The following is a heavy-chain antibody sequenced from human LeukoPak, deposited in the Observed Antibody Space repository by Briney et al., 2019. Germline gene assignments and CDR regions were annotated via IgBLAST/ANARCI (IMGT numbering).Heavy chain of an antibody. D-gene: IGHD3-10*01. Sequence: SETLSLTCTVSGDSISSGDYYWSWIRQPPGKGLEWIGYIYYSGTTNYNPSLKSRVTISVDTSKNQFSLKVSSVTAADTAVYYCARYGSGSKMLDLWGQGTLVTVSS. J-gene: IGHJ5*02. CDR1: GDSISSGDYY. CDR3: ARYGSGSKMLDL. V-gene: IGHV4-61*08. CDR2: IYYSGTT.